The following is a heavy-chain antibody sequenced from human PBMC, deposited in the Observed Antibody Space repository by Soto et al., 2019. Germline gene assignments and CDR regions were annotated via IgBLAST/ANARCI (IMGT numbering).Heavy chain of an antibody. Sequence: PGGSLRLSCAASGFTFSNAWMSWVRQAPGKGLEWVGRIKSKTDGGTTDYAAPVKGRFTISRDDSKNTLYLQMNSLKTEDTAVYYCTTKTTVTTSPYYFDYWGQGTLVTVSS. V-gene: IGHV3-15*01. CDR2: IKSKTDGGTT. J-gene: IGHJ4*02. D-gene: IGHD4-17*01. CDR3: TTKTTVTTSPYYFDY. CDR1: GFTFSNAW.